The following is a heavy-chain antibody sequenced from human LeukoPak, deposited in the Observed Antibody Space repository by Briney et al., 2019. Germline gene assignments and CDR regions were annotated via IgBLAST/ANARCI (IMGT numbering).Heavy chain of an antibody. CDR2: IHSSGSTI. Sequence: GGSLRLSCAASGFTFSDYYMSWIRQAPGKGLEWVSYIHSSGSTIYYADSVKGRFTISRDNAKNSLYLQMNSLRVEDTAVYYCARDSSSGWCSDYWGQGTLVTVSS. D-gene: IGHD6-19*01. CDR3: ARDSSSGWCSDY. V-gene: IGHV3-11*04. J-gene: IGHJ4*02. CDR1: GFTFSDYY.